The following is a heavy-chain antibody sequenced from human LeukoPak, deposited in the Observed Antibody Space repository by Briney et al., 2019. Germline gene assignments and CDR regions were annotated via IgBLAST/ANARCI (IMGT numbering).Heavy chain of an antibody. CDR2: IRSKAYGGTT. CDR3: TRDRPPTTVTKKDYYYMDV. J-gene: IGHJ6*03. CDR1: GFTFGDYA. D-gene: IGHD4-11*01. Sequence: GGSLRLSCTATGFTFGDYAMSWVRQAPGKGLEWVGFIRSKAYGGTTEYAASVKGRFTISRDDSKSIAYLQMNSLKTEDTAVYYCTRDRPPTTVTKKDYYYMDVWGKGTTVTVSS. V-gene: IGHV3-49*04.